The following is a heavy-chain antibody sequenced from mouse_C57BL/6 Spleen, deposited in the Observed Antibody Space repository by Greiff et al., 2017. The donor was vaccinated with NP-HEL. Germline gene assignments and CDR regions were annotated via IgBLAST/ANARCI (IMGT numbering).Heavy chain of an antibody. V-gene: IGHV1-82*01. CDR2: LYPGDGDT. Sequence: QVQLKESGPELVKPGASVKISCKASGYAFSSSWMNWVKQRPGKGLEWIGRLYPGDGDTNYNGKFKGKATLTADKSSSTAYMQLSSLTSEDSAVYFCARSRNDSGNYGGKGTTLTVSS. CDR3: ARSRNDSGNY. J-gene: IGHJ2*01. CDR1: GYAFSSSW. D-gene: IGHD2-4*01.